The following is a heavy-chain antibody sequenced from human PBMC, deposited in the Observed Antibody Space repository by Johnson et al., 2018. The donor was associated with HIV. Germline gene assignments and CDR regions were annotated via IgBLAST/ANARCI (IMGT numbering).Heavy chain of an antibody. V-gene: IGHV3-23*04. CDR1: GFTFDDYA. CDR2: ISGSGGST. D-gene: IGHD6-13*01. Sequence: VQLVESGGGLVQPGRSLRLSCAASGFTFDDYAMHWVRQAPGKGLEWVSDISGSGGSTYYADSVKGRFTISRDNSKNTLYLQMNSLRAEDTAGYYCAKGSGSSWYIGAFDIWGQGTMVTVSS. CDR3: AKGSGSSWYIGAFDI. J-gene: IGHJ3*02.